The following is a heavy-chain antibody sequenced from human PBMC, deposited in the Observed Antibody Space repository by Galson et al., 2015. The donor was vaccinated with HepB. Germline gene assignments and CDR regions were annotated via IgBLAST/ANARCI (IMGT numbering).Heavy chain of an antibody. J-gene: IGHJ4*02. V-gene: IGHV4-34*01. CDR1: GGSFSGYY. Sequence: LFLTCAVSGGSFSGYYWTWIRQPPGKGLEWIGEINHNGNTNYNPSLKSRVTISVDTSKNHFSLKLSSVTAADTAVYFCARKPILTGPIDYWGQGTLVTVSS. CDR3: ARKPILTGPIDY. D-gene: IGHD3-9*01. CDR2: INHNGNT.